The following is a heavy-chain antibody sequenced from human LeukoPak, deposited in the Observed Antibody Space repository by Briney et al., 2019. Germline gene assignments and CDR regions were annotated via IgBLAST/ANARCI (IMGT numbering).Heavy chain of an antibody. CDR1: GGSISSYY. Sequence: PSEPLSLTCTVSGGSISSYYWSWIRQPPGKGLEWIGYIYYSGSTNYNPSLKSRVTISVDTSKNQFSLKLSSVTAADTAVYYCARNSKWLSPDYWGQGTLVTVSS. CDR3: ARNSKWLSPDY. D-gene: IGHD3-22*01. J-gene: IGHJ4*02. V-gene: IGHV4-59*01. CDR2: IYYSGST.